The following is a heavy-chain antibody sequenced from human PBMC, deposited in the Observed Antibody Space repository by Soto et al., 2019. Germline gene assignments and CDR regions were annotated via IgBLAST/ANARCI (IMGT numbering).Heavy chain of an antibody. CDR2: ISGGGTT. J-gene: IGHJ4*02. D-gene: IGHD3-22*01. CDR3: ARDPKLYDSSGG. V-gene: IGHV3-23*01. CDR1: GFTFSSFA. Sequence: EVQLLESGGGLVQPGGSLRLSCAASGFTFSSFAMIWVRQAPGKGLEWVSSISGGGTTYYADYVKGRFTISRDNSKNTLYLQMNILRTEDTAVYYCARDPKLYDSSGGWGQGTLVTVSS.